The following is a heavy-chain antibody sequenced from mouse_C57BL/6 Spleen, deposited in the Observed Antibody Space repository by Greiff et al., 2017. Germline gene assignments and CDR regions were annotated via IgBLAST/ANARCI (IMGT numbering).Heavy chain of an antibody. CDR3: ARKGDYGSPFDY. J-gene: IGHJ2*01. CDR2: IDPANGNT. Sequence: VQLQQSVAELVRPGASVKLSCTASGFNIKKTYMHWVKQRPEQGLEWIGRIDPANGNTKYAPKFQGKATITADTSSNTAYLQLSSLTSEDTAIYYCARKGDYGSPFDYWGQGTTLTVSS. V-gene: IGHV14-3*01. D-gene: IGHD1-1*01. CDR1: GFNIKKTY.